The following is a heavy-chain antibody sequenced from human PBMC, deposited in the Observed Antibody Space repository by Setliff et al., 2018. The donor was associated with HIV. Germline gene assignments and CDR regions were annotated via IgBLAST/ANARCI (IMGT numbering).Heavy chain of an antibody. CDR1: GFTFSSYA. CDR3: ARDAYGDSYFDY. CDR2: ISVSGRST. Sequence: GGSLRLSCAASGFTFSSYAMSWVRQAPGKGLEWVSVISVSGRSTYYADSVKGRFTISRDNSKNSLYLHLRALGAEDTAIYYCARDAYGDSYFDYWGQGTLVTVSS. J-gene: IGHJ4*02. D-gene: IGHD4-17*01. V-gene: IGHV3-23*01.